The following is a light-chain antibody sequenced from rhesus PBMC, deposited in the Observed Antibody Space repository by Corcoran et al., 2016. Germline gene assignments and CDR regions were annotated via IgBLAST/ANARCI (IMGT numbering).Light chain of an antibody. CDR3: QQYNSSPLT. CDR2: KAA. J-gene: IGKJ4*01. Sequence: DIQITQSPSSLSASVGDTVTITRRASQSISSWLAWYQQKPGKAPNLLMYKAANLQSGVPSRFSGSGSGTDFTLTISSLQSEYFATYYCQQYNSSPLTFGGGTKVEL. V-gene: IGKV1-22*01. CDR1: QSISSW.